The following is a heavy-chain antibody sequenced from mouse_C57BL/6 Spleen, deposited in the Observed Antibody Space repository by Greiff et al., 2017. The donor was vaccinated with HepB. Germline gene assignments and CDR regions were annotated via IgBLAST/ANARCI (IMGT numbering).Heavy chain of an antibody. Sequence: QVQLQQPGAELVKPGASVKMSCKASGYTFTSYWITWVKQRPGQGLEWIGDIYPGSGSTNYNEKFKSKATLTVDTSSSTAYMQLSSLTSEDSAVYYWARSDDGSSYWYFDVWGTGTTVTVSS. D-gene: IGHD1-1*01. V-gene: IGHV1-55*01. CDR3: ARSDDGSSYWYFDV. CDR1: GYTFTSYW. CDR2: IYPGSGST. J-gene: IGHJ1*03.